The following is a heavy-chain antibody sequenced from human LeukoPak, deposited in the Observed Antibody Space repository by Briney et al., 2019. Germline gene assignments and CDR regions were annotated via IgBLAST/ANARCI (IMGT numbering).Heavy chain of an antibody. CDR2: IYTDGST. J-gene: IGHJ4*02. D-gene: IGHD5-12*01. CDR1: GFTVSRNY. CDR3: AGAYGYNYFHY. V-gene: IGHV3-53*01. Sequence: PGGSLRLSCAASGFTVSRNYMSWVRQAPGKGLEWVSVIYTDGSTYYADSVRGRFTISRDNSENTLYLQMNSLRAEDTALYHCAGAYGYNYFHYWGQGTLVTVSS.